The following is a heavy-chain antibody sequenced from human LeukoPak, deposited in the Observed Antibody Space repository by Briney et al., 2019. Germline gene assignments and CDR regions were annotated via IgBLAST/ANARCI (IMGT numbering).Heavy chain of an antibody. CDR3: AKEIGVAGPYYYYGMDV. J-gene: IGHJ6*02. V-gene: IGHV3-30*18. CDR1: GFTFSSYG. CDR2: ISYDGSNK. Sequence: GRSLRLSCAASGFTFSSYGMHWVRQAPGKGLEWVAVISYDGSNKYYADSVKGRFTISRDNSKNTLYLQMNSLRAEDTAVYYCAKEIGVAGPYYYYGMDVWGQGTTVTVSS. D-gene: IGHD6-19*01.